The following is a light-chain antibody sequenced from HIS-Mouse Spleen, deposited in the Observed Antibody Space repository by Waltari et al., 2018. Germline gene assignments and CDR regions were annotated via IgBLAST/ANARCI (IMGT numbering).Light chain of an antibody. CDR3: YSTDSSGNHRV. V-gene: IGLV3-10*01. J-gene: IGLJ2*01. CDR1: ALPKKY. CDR2: GDS. Sequence: SYELTQPPSVSVSPGQTARITCPGDALPKKYAYWYQQKSGQAPVLVIYGDSKRPSGIPGRFSGSSSATMATLTISGAQVEDEADYYCYSTDSSGNHRVFGGGTKLTVL.